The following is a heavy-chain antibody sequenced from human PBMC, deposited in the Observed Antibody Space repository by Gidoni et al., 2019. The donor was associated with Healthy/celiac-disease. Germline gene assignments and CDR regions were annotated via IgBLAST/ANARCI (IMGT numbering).Heavy chain of an antibody. V-gene: IGHV3-23*01. CDR2: ISGSGGST. J-gene: IGHJ4*02. D-gene: IGHD3-3*01. CDR3: AKVPYVGWSGYYFYFDY. Sequence: EVQLLESGGGLVQPGGSLRLSCAASGFTFSSYAMSWVRQAPGKGLEWVSAISGSGGSTYYADSVKGRFTISRDNSKNTLYLQMNSLRAEDTAVYYCAKVPYVGWSGYYFYFDYWGQGTLVTVSS. CDR1: GFTFSSYA.